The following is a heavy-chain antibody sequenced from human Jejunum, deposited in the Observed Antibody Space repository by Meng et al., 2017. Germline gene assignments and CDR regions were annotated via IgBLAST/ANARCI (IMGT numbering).Heavy chain of an antibody. V-gene: IGHV4-4*02. J-gene: IGHJ1*01. CDR1: GDSISSSYW. Sequence: QAQPQASGPGLVKPWGTLSLTCAVSGDSISSSYWWSWVRQSPGKGLEWIGEIYHSGTTNYNPSLKSRVTLSVDKSKNQFSLNLSSVTAADTAVYFCARDFEALNGVWGQGTLVTVSS. CDR3: ARDFEALNGV. D-gene: IGHD2-8*01. CDR2: IYHSGTT.